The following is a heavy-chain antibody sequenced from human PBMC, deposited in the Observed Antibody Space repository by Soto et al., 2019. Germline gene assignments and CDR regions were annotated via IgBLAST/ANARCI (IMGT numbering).Heavy chain of an antibody. V-gene: IGHV3-30-3*01. J-gene: IGHJ4*02. CDR1: GFTFSSYA. CDR2: ISYDGSNK. CDR3: ARDDRGAAGTVGY. D-gene: IGHD6-13*01. Sequence: QVQLVESGGGVVQPGRSPRLSCAASGFTFSSYAMHWVRQAPGKGLEWVAVISYDGSNKYYADSVKGRFTISRDNSKNTLYLQMNSLRAEDTAVYYCARDDRGAAGTVGYWGQGTLVTVSS.